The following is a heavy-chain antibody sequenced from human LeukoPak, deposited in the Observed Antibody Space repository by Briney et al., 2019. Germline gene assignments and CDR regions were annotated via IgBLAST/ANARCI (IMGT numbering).Heavy chain of an antibody. V-gene: IGHV4-38-2*02. CDR3: AYGDDTTWAY. CDR1: DYAISSGYY. Sequence: SETLSLTCTVSDYAISSGYYWGWIRQPPGKGLEWIGTIFTSGDTYYSPSLKSRVAISLDRSRNQFSLNLISVTAADTALYYCAYGDDTTWAYWGRGILVSVSS. CDR2: IFTSGDT. J-gene: IGHJ4*02. D-gene: IGHD5-24*01.